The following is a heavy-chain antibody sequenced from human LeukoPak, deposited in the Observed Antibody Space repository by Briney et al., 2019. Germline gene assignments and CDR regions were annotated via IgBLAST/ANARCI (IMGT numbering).Heavy chain of an antibody. J-gene: IGHJ6*02. V-gene: IGHV4-59*01. D-gene: IGHD5-18*01. CDR3: ARDLTRRYNYGYGMDV. CDR2: IYYDGST. CDR1: GGSISGYY. Sequence: SETLSLTCTVSGGSISGYYWSWIRQPPGKGLDWIGFIYYDGSTNYNPPLKSRVTISVDTSKNQFSPILSSVTAADTAVYYCARDLTRRYNYGYGMDVWGQGTTVTVSS.